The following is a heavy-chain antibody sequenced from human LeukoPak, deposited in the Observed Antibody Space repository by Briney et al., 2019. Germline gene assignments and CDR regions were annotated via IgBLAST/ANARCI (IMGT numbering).Heavy chain of an antibody. Sequence: GGSLRLSCAASGFTFSSYSMNWVRQAPGKGLEWVSSISSGSSYIYYADSVKGRFTISRDNAKNSLYLQMNSLRAEDTAVYYCARDRAEGDYACGYWGQGTLVTVSS. D-gene: IGHD4-17*01. CDR2: ISSGSSYI. V-gene: IGHV3-21*01. CDR3: ARDRAEGDYACGY. J-gene: IGHJ4*02. CDR1: GFTFSSYS.